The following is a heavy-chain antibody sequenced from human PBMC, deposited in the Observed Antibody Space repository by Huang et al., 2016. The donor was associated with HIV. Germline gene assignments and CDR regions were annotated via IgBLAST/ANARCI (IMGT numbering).Heavy chain of an antibody. Sequence: VESGRRSVQPGGSIKLSCVGSTFTFGAYWLSCVRQPQGKGLEWVANIKQDESEKYYVDSVKGRFNISRDNARKVLFLEMDDLRVEDTAIYFCATKTAGMDIWGQGTTVTVSS. D-gene: IGHD1-7*01. V-gene: IGHV3-7*01. CDR3: ATKTAGMDI. CDR2: IKQDESEK. CDR1: TFTFGAYW. J-gene: IGHJ6*02.